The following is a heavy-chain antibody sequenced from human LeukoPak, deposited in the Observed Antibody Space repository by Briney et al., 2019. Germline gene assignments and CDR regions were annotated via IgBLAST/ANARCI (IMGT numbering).Heavy chain of an antibody. J-gene: IGHJ2*01. CDR2: INSDGSST. D-gene: IGHD5-24*01. CDR3: ARGGDGYNIYGYLDL. CDR1: GFTFSSYW. Sequence: VGSLRLSCAAPGFTFSSYWMHWVRQAPGKRLVWVSRINSDGSSTTYADSVKGGFTISRDNAKNTLYLQMNSLRAEDTAVYYCARGGDGYNIYGYLDLWGRGTLVTVSS. V-gene: IGHV3-74*01.